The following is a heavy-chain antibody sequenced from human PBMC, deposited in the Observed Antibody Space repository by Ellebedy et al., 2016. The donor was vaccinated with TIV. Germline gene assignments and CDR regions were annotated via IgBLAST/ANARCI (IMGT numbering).Heavy chain of an antibody. CDR3: ASTLLSTVTQPTFFDY. D-gene: IGHD4-17*01. Sequence: GESLKISXKGSGYSFTSYWISWVRQMPGKGLEWMGRIDPSDSYTNYSPSFQGHVTISADKSISTAYLQWSSLKASDTAMYYCASTLLSTVTQPTFFDYWGQGTLVTVSS. J-gene: IGHJ4*02. V-gene: IGHV5-10-1*01. CDR2: IDPSDSYT. CDR1: GYSFTSYW.